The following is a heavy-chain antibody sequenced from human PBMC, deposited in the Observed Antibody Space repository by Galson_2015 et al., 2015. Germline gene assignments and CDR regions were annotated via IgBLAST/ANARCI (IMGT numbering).Heavy chain of an antibody. CDR2: ISYGGTTE. Sequence: SLRLSCAASGFTFSTYTMHWVRQAPGEGLEWVAVISYGGTTEYYADSVRGRFTISRDNSKNTLYLQMNSLRPEETAVYYCARGDSMQVPSLFDYWGQGTLSPSPQ. D-gene: IGHD2-21*01. CDR1: GFTFSTYT. CDR3: ARGDSMQVPSLFDY. V-gene: IGHV3-30-3*01. J-gene: IGHJ4*02.